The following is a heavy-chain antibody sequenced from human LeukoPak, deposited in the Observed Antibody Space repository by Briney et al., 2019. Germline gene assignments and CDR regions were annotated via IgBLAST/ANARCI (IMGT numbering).Heavy chain of an antibody. J-gene: IGHJ6*02. Sequence: SETLSLTCGVSGGSFSGYYWSWIRQPPGKGLEWIGEINHGGSTNYNPSLKSRVTISVDTSKNQFSLKMRSVTAADTAVYYCARISRIVAARGYYYGMDVWGQGTTVTVSS. V-gene: IGHV4-34*01. CDR2: INHGGST. D-gene: IGHD2-15*01. CDR3: ARISRIVAARGYYYGMDV. CDR1: GGSFSGYY.